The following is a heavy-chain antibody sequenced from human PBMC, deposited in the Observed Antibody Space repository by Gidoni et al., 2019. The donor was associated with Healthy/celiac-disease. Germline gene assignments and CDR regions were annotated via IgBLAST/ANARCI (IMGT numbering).Heavy chain of an antibody. D-gene: IGHD4-17*01. CDR1: GGTFSSYT. Sequence: QVQLVQSGAEVKKPGSSVTVSCKASGGTFSSYTISWVRQAPGQGLEWMGRIIPILGIANYAQKFQGRVTITADKSTSTAYMELSSLRSEDTAVYYCARGYWDYGDTQDYFDYWGQGTLVTVSS. V-gene: IGHV1-69*02. CDR2: IIPILGIA. CDR3: ARGYWDYGDTQDYFDY. J-gene: IGHJ4*02.